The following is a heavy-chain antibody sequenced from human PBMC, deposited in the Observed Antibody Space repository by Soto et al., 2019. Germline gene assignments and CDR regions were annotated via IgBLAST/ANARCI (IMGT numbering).Heavy chain of an antibody. CDR2: IRSKAYGGIT. Sequence: EVQLVESGGGLVKPGRSLRLSCTASGFTFGDYAMSWFRQAPGKGLEWVGFIRSKAYGGITEYAASVKGRFTISRDDSKSIAYLQMNSLKTEDTAVYYCTRAALYDFWSGYYLDYFDYWGQGTLVTVSS. CDR1: GFTFGDYA. D-gene: IGHD3-3*01. J-gene: IGHJ4*02. CDR3: TRAALYDFWSGYYLDYFDY. V-gene: IGHV3-49*05.